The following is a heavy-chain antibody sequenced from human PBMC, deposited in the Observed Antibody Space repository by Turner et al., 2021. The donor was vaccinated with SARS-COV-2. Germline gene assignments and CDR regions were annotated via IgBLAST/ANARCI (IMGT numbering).Heavy chain of an antibody. D-gene: IGHD3-22*01. J-gene: IGHJ3*02. CDR1: GFTLSNYW. CDR2: IKQDGSEK. Sequence: EVQLVASWGGLVQPGGSLRLSRAGSGFTLSNYWMSWVRQAPGKGLEWVASIKQDGSEKYYVDSVKGRFTISRDNAKNSLYLQMNSLRAEDTAVYYCARDIVVFTHAFDIWGQGTMVTVSS. CDR3: ARDIVVFTHAFDI. V-gene: IGHV3-7*01.